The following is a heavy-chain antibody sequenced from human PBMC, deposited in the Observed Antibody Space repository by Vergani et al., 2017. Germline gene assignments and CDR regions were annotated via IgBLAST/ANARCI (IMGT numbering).Heavy chain of an antibody. D-gene: IGHD4-11*01. CDR1: GGSFTSYH. CDR2: IDRTGRP. Sequence: QVQLQQWGGGLLKPSETLSLTCVVNGGSFTSYHWTWIRQSPGEGLEWVGDIDRTGRPDYNPSLKSRLTMSVDKSRNPFSLTLNSLTATDTAIYFCARVNTETNGHLYYYYYMDVWGQGTAVTVS. CDR3: ARVNTETNGHLYYYYYMDV. J-gene: IGHJ6*03. V-gene: IGHV4-34*01.